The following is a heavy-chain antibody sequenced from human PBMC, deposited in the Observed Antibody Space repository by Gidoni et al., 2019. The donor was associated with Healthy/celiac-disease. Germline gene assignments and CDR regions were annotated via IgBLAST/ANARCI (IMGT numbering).Heavy chain of an antibody. CDR2: IYTSGST. Sequence: QVQLQESGPGLVMPSETLSLTCPVSGGSISSYYWSWIRQPAGKGLEWIGRIYTSGSTNYNPSLKSRVTMSVDTSKNQFSLKLSSVTAADTAVYYCAGEGYCSSTSCLPYYYYGMDVWGQGTTVTVSS. CDR3: AGEGYCSSTSCLPYYYYGMDV. J-gene: IGHJ6*02. D-gene: IGHD2-2*01. CDR1: GGSISSYY. V-gene: IGHV4-4*07.